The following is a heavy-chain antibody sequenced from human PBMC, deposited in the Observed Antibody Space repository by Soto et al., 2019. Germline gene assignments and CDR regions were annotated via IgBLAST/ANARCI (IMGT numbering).Heavy chain of an antibody. CDR1: GYTFTNYY. V-gene: IGHV1-46*01. CDR3: AREHITMVRGVTYYYGMDV. D-gene: IGHD3-10*01. Sequence: ASVKVSCKASGYTFTNYYMHWVRQAPGQGLEWMGIIKPTGGETTYAQKLQGRVTMTTDTSTSTAYMELRSLRSDDTAVYYCAREHITMVRGVTYYYGMDVWGQGTTVTVSS. J-gene: IGHJ6*02. CDR2: IKPTGGET.